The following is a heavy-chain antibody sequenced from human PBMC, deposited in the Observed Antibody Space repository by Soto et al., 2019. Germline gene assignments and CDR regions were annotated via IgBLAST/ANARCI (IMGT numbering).Heavy chain of an antibody. V-gene: IGHV1-18*01. Sequence: ASVKVSCKASGYTFTSYGISWVRQAPGQGLEWMGWISAYNGNTNYAQKIQGRVTMTTDTSTSTAYMELRSLGADATAVYYCARGCGVVIISYYYGMDVWGQGTTVTVSS. CDR3: ARGCGVVIISYYYGMDV. J-gene: IGHJ6*02. CDR2: ISAYNGNT. CDR1: GYTFTSYG. D-gene: IGHD3-3*01.